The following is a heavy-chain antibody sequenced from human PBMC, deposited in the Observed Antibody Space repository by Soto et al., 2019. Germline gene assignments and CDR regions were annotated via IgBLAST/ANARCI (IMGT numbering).Heavy chain of an antibody. CDR2: ISHSGSST. J-gene: IGHJ5*02. Sequence: EVQLLESGGGSVQPGGSLRLSCAASGGTFSNYAMNWVRQALGKGLEWVSGISHSGSSTYYEDSVKGRFTISRDNSKNTLYLQMNSLRAEDTAVYYCAKGSWVHHGSEGGNWLDPWGQGTLVTVSS. V-gene: IGHV3-23*01. CDR1: GGTFSNYA. CDR3: AKGSWVHHGSEGGNWLDP. D-gene: IGHD3-10*01.